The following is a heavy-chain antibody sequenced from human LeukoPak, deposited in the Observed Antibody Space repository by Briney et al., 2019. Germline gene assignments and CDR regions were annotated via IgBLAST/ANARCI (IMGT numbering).Heavy chain of an antibody. D-gene: IGHD1-26*01. Sequence: SETLSLTCTVSDGSISSYYWSWIRQPPGKGLEWIGYIYYSGSTNYNPSLKSRVTISVDTSKNQFSLRLSSVTAADTAVYYCARHTSSYGLSFDPWGQGTLVTVSS. V-gene: IGHV4-59*01. CDR3: ARHTSSYGLSFDP. CDR2: IYYSGST. J-gene: IGHJ5*02. CDR1: DGSISSYY.